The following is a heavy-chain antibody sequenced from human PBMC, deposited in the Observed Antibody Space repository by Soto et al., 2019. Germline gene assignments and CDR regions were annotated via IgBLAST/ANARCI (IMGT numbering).Heavy chain of an antibody. Sequence: GGSLRLSCAASGFTVGSHAMSWVRQAPGKGLEWVSSISGSGDGTYYGDSVKGRFTISRDSSSSTLYLQMDNLRGEDTAVCFCTRSRRSILMVYGFGGMDVWGQGTTVTVSS. J-gene: IGHJ6*02. CDR2: ISGSGDGT. V-gene: IGHV3-23*01. CDR1: GFTVGSHA. CDR3: TRSRRSILMVYGFGGMDV. D-gene: IGHD2-8*01.